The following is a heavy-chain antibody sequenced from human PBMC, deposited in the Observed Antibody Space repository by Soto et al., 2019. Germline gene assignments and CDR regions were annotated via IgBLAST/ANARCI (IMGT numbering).Heavy chain of an antibody. CDR3: ARVDYYYYYYGMDV. J-gene: IGHJ6*02. CDR1: GFTFSSYW. V-gene: IGHV3-7*03. CDR2: IKQDGSEK. Sequence: PGGSPRLSCAASGFTFSSYWMSWVRQAPGKGLEWVANIKQDGSEKYYVDSVKGRFTISRDNAKNSLYLQMNSLRAEDTAVYYCARVDYYYYYYGMDVWGQGPTVTVSS. D-gene: IGHD2-2*03.